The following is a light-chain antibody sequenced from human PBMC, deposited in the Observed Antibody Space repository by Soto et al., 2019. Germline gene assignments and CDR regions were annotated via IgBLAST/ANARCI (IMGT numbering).Light chain of an antibody. CDR2: EVS. V-gene: IGLV2-14*01. J-gene: IGLJ1*01. CDR3: SSYTSSNTLV. Sequence: QSVLTQPASVSGSPGQSITISCTGTSSDVGGYNYVSWYQQHPGKAPKLMIYEVSNRPSEVSNRFSGSKSGNTASLTISGLQAEDEADYYCSSYTSSNTLVFGTGTKLTVL. CDR1: SSDVGGYNY.